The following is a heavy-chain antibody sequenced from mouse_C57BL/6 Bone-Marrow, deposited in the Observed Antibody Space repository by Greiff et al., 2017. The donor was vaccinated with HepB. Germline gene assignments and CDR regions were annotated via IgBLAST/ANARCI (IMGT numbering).Heavy chain of an antibody. V-gene: IGHV1-81*01. D-gene: IGHD1-1*01. CDR1: GYTFTSYG. J-gene: IGHJ2*01. CDR2: IYPRSGNT. Sequence: QVQLQQSGAELARPGASVKLSCKASGYTFTSYGISWVKQRTGQGLEWIGEIYPRSGNTYYNEKFKGKATLTADKSSSTAYMELRSLTSEDSAVYFCARRRITLYYFDYWGQGTTPTVSS. CDR3: ARRRITLYYFDY.